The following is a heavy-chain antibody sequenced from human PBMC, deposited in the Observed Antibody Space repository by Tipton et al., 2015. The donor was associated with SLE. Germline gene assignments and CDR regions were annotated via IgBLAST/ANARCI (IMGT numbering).Heavy chain of an antibody. CDR3: ARGRKAWYFDL. CDR1: GFTFSSYG. Sequence: SVRLSCAASGFTFSSYGMHWVRQAPGKGLEWVAVIWYDGSNKYYADSVKGRFTISRDNSKNTAYLQMNSLRAEDTAVYHCARGRKAWYFDLWGRGTLVSVSS. CDR2: IWYDGSNK. V-gene: IGHV3-33*01. J-gene: IGHJ2*01.